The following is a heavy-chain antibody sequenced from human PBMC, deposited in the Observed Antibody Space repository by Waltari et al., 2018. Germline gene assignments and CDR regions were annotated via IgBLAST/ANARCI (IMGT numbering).Heavy chain of an antibody. CDR2: ISISGETI. CDR3: FGVSSDYYYAEY. J-gene: IGHJ4*02. CDR1: GFTFNPYE. V-gene: IGHV3-48*03. Sequence: EVHLVESGGRLVHPGGSLRLSCAASGFTFNPYEMNWVRQAPGKGLEWVSYISISGETIYYADSVKGRFTISRDNAKNSLYLQMNSLRAEDTAVYYCFGVSSDYYYAEYWGQGTLVTVSS. D-gene: IGHD3-22*01.